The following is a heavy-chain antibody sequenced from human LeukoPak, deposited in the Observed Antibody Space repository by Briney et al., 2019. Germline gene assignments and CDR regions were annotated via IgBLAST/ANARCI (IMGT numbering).Heavy chain of an antibody. CDR2: TYYRSKWYN. D-gene: IGHD6-6*01. CDR3: AREYVGSSPRYYYYYMDV. J-gene: IGHJ6*03. Sequence: SQTLSLTCAISGDSVSSNSAAWNWIRQSPSRGLEWLGRTYYRSKWYNDYAVSVKSRITINPDTSKNQFSLQLNSVTPEDTAVYYCAREYVGSSPRYYYYYMDVWGKGTTVTVSS. V-gene: IGHV6-1*01. CDR1: GDSVSSNSAA.